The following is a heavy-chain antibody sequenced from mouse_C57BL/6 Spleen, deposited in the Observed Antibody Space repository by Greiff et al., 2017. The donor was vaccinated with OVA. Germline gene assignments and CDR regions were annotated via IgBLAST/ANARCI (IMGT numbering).Heavy chain of an antibody. CDR3: VRQYGYYSYFGV. V-gene: IGHV10-1*01. J-gene: IGHJ1*03. CDR2: IRSKSNNYAT. D-gene: IGHD2-10*02. Sequence: EVKVIESGGGLVQPKGSLKLSCAASGFSFNTYAMNWVRQAPGKGLEWVARIRSKSNNYATYYADSVKDRFTISRDDSESMLYLQMNNLKTEDTAMYYCVRQYGYYSYFGVRGTRTTVTVSS. CDR1: GFSFNTYA.